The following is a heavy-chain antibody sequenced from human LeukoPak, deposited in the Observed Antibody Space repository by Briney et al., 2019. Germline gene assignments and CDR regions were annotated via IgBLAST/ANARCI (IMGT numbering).Heavy chain of an antibody. CDR2: IYSTGTT. D-gene: IGHD5-18*01. CDR3: ARGRDTAMAYYYYYGMDV. CDR1: GGSIRNSSFY. J-gene: IGHJ6*02. V-gene: IGHV4-39*01. Sequence: SETLSLTCAVSGGSIRNSSFYWGWIRQPPGKGLEWIASIYSTGTTYYNPSIKSRITIFGDTSKNQVSLKLSSVTAADTAVYYCARGRDTAMAYYYYYGMDVWGQGTTVTVSS.